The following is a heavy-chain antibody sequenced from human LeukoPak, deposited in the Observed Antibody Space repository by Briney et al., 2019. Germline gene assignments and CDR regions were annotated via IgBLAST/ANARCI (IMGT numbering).Heavy chain of an antibody. Sequence: GGSLRLSCAASGFTFSIYAMHWVRQAPGKGLEYVSGINTNGDSTYYANSVKGRFTISRDNSKNTLYLQMNSLRADDTAVYYCARDTDVAAAVYSFAFWGQGTLVTVSS. D-gene: IGHD6-13*01. V-gene: IGHV3-64*01. J-gene: IGHJ4*02. CDR3: ARDTDVAAAVYSFAF. CDR1: GFTFSIYA. CDR2: INTNGDST.